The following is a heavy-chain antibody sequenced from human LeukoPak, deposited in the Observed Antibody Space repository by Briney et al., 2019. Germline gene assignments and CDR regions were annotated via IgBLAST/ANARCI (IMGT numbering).Heavy chain of an antibody. CDR1: GFTFSSYS. Sequence: GGSLRLSCAASGFTFSSYSMNWVRQAPGKGLEWVSSISSSSSYIYYADSVKGRFTISRDNAKNSLYLQMNSLRAEDTAVYYCARPNCSSTSCFFDYWGQGTLVTVSS. V-gene: IGHV3-21*01. J-gene: IGHJ4*02. D-gene: IGHD2-2*01. CDR3: ARPNCSSTSCFFDY. CDR2: ISSSSSYI.